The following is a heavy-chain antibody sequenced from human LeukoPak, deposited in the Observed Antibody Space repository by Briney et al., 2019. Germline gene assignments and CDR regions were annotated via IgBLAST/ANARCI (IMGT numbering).Heavy chain of an antibody. D-gene: IGHD2-15*01. CDR2: ISAYNGNT. CDR1: GYTFTSYG. V-gene: IGHV1-18*01. Sequence: ASVKVSCKASGYTFTSYGISWVRQAPGQGLEWMGWISAYNGNTNYAQKLQGRVTMTTDTSTSTAYMELRSLRSDDTAVYYCARGVLGYIVDNYYGMDVWGQGTTVTVSS. J-gene: IGHJ6*02. CDR3: ARGVLGYIVDNYYGMDV.